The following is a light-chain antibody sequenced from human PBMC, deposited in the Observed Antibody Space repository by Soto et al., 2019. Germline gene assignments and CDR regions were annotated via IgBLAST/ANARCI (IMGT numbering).Light chain of an antibody. Sequence: DIQLTQSPSFLSASVGDRVTITCRASQGISDSLAWYQQKPGKAPNLLIYDASTLQSGVPSRFSGTTSGTEFTPTISSLQPEDFATYYCQQFNVYPLTFGGGTKVGIK. CDR1: QGISDS. J-gene: IGKJ4*01. CDR2: DAS. V-gene: IGKV1-9*01. CDR3: QQFNVYPLT.